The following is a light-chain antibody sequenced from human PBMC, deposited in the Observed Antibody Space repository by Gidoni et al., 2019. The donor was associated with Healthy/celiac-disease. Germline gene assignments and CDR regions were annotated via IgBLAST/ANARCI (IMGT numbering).Light chain of an antibody. V-gene: IGKV1-5*03. CDR2: KAS. CDR1: QSISSW. CDR3: QQYNSYSWT. Sequence: DIQMTQSPSTLSASVGDRVTITCRASQSISSWLAWYQQKPGKAPKLLIYKASSLESWVPSRFSGSGSGTEFNLTISSLQPDDFATYYCQQYNSYSWTFGQGNKVEIK. J-gene: IGKJ1*01.